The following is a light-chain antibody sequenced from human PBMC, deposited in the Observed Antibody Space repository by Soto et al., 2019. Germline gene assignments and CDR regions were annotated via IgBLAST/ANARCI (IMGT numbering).Light chain of an antibody. CDR3: QQYGSSPGT. J-gene: IGKJ1*01. V-gene: IGKV3-20*01. CDR1: QSVSSSY. Sequence: EIVLTQSPGTLSLSPGERATLSGRASQSVSSSYLAWYQQKPGQAPRLLIYGASSRATGIPDRFSGSGSGTDLILIISRLEPEDFAVYYCQQYGSSPGTFGQGTKVEIK. CDR2: GAS.